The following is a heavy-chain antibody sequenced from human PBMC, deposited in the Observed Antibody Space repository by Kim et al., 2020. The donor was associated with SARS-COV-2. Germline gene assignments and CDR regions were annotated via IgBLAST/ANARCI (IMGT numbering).Heavy chain of an antibody. Sequence: NHDPSLKGQVTISVDTSKNQFSLKVNFVTAAGKAVYYCARGPIPSGHSDYWGQGILVTVSS. J-gene: IGHJ4*02. CDR3: ARGPIPSGHSDY. D-gene: IGHD3-22*01. V-gene: IGHV4-34*01.